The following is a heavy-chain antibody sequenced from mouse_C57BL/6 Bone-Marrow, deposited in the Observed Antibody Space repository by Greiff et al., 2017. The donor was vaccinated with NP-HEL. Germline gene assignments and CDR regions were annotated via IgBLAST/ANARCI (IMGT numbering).Heavy chain of an antibody. CDR1: GYTFTSYW. D-gene: IGHD1-1*01. J-gene: IGHJ1*03. Sequence: QVQLQQSGAELVRPGSSVKLSCKASGYTFTSYWMDWVKQRPGQGLEWIGNIYPSDSETHYNQKFKDKATLTVDKSSSTAYMQLSSLTSEDSAVYYCARALITTVVASPYWYFDVWGTGTTVTVSS. V-gene: IGHV1-61*01. CDR2: IYPSDSET. CDR3: ARALITTVVASPYWYFDV.